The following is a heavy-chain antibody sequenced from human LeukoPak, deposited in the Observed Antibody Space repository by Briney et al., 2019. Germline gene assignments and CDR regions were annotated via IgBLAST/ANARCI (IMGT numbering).Heavy chain of an antibody. CDR2: IYYSGST. V-gene: IGHV4-39*01. Sequence: SETLSLTCTVSGGSISSSSYYWGWIRQPPGKGLEWIGSIYYSGSTYYNPSLKSRVTISVDTSKNQFSLKLSSVTAADTAVYYCARQTNKRKRADDAFDIWGQGTMVTVSS. CDR1: GGSISSSSYY. D-gene: IGHD1-1*01. J-gene: IGHJ3*02. CDR3: ARQTNKRKRADDAFDI.